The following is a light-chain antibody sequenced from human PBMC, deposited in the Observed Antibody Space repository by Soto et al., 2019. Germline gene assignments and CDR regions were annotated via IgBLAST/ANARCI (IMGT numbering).Light chain of an antibody. J-gene: IGKJ4*01. CDR2: GTS. CDR3: QQYASSPLLT. CDR1: QTIGRNY. Sequence: EIVLTQSPGTLSLSPGETATLSCRASQTIGRNYLAWYQQKPGQAPRLLIFGTSTRATGIPDRFSGSGSGKDFTLSISRLEPEDFAVYYCQQYASSPLLTFGGGTKVEIK. V-gene: IGKV3-20*01.